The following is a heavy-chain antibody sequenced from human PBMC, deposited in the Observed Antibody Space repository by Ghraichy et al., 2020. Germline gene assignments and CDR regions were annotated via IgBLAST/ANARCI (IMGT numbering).Heavy chain of an antibody. Sequence: GESLNISCETSGFIFSTYWMSWVRQAPGKGLEWVANIKQDGSETYYVDSVKGRFTISRDNAKNSLYLQMNSLRAEDTAVYYCARDSGSKGYWGQGTLVTVSS. CDR2: IKQDGSET. J-gene: IGHJ4*02. CDR1: GFIFSTYW. CDR3: ARDSGSKGY. D-gene: IGHD3-10*01. V-gene: IGHV3-7*03.